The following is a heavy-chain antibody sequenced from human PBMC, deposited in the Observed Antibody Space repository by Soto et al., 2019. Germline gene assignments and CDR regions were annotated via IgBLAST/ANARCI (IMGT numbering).Heavy chain of an antibody. CDR3: ARDLMGGDHV. CDR2: IKQDGSEK. D-gene: IGHD4-17*01. CDR1: GFTFSGYW. V-gene: IGHV3-7*01. Sequence: EVQLVESGGGLVQPGGSLRLSCAASGFTFSGYWMSWVRQAPGKGLEWVANIKQDGSEKYYVDSVKGRFTISRDNAKNSLYLQMNSLRAEDTAVYYCARDLMGGDHVWGQGTLVTVS. J-gene: IGHJ4*02.